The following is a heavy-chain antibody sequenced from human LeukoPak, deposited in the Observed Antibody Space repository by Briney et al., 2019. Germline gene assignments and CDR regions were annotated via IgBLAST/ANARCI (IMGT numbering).Heavy chain of an antibody. V-gene: IGHV4-31*03. Sequence: SSQTLSLTCTVSGGSVSSGGYYWSWMRQHPGKGLEWIGYINYGGGTTHYNPSLKSRVTISVDTSKNQFSLKLSSVTAADTAVYYCARVSGFTMVRVAKPGTFDIWGQGTMVTVSS. D-gene: IGHD3-10*01. CDR2: INYGGGTT. J-gene: IGHJ3*02. CDR3: ARVSGFTMVRVAKPGTFDI. CDR1: GGSVSSGGYY.